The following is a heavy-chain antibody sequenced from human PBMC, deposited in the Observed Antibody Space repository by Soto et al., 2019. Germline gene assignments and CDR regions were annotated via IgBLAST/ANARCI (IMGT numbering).Heavy chain of an antibody. CDR3: ARDQSGGADF. CDR1: GDSMSTYY. J-gene: IGHJ3*01. Sequence: SETLSLTCTVSGDSMSTYYWNWIRQSAEKGLEWIGRISATGTTTYIPSLKGRITLSVDTSKNEFSLNLKFVTAADTAVYFCARDQSGGADFWGQGTTVTVSS. D-gene: IGHD3-16*01. CDR2: ISATGTT. V-gene: IGHV4-4*07.